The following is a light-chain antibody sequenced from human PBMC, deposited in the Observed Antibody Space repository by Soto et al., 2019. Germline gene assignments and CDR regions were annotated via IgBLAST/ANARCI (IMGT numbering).Light chain of an antibody. CDR1: QSVSSY. J-gene: IGKJ1*01. CDR2: DAS. CDR3: QQRSNWPPWT. V-gene: IGKV3-11*01. Sequence: EIVLTQSPATLSLSPGERATLSCRASQSVSSYLAWYQQKPGQAPRLLIYDASNRATGIPARFSGSGSATDFTLTIISLEPEDFAVYYCQQRSNWPPWTFGHGTKVEIK.